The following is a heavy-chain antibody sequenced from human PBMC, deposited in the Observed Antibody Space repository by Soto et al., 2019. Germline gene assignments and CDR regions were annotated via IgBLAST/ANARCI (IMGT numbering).Heavy chain of an antibody. Sequence: PSETLSLTCTVSGGSISSSSYYWGWIRQPPGKGLEWIGSIYYSGSTYYNPSLKSRVTISVDTSKNQFSLKLSSVTAADTAVYYCARGSGYDYDAFDIWGQGNPGHRLL. V-gene: IGHV4-39*01. CDR3: ARGSGYDYDAFDI. J-gene: IGHJ3*02. D-gene: IGHD5-12*01. CDR2: IYYSGST. CDR1: GGSISSSSYY.